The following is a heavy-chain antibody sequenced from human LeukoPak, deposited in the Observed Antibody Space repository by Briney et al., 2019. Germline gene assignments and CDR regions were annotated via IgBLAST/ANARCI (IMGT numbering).Heavy chain of an antibody. Sequence: GGSLRLSCAASGFTVSSYAMSWVRQAPGKGLEWVSAISGSGGSTYYADSVKGRFTISRDNSKNTLYLQINSLRAEDTAVYYCAKDFSVGVTMIRGPFDPWGQGTLVTVSS. CDR2: ISGSGGST. J-gene: IGHJ5*02. D-gene: IGHD3-10*01. CDR1: GFTVSSYA. V-gene: IGHV3-23*01. CDR3: AKDFSVGVTMIRGPFDP.